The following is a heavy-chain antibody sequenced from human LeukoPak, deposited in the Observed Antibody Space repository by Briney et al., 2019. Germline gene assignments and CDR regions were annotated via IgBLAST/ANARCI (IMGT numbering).Heavy chain of an antibody. D-gene: IGHD3-10*01. CDR3: ARRSGSGRHPFHI. Sequence: ASVKVSCKASAYTFTTYDINWVRQAPGQGLEWMGYINTNSGNTGYSRKLQGRVAITRTTSITTAYMELPSLRYEDTAVYYCARRSGSGRHPFHIWGQGTLVTVSS. CDR1: AYTFTTYD. CDR2: INTNSGNT. J-gene: IGHJ3*02. V-gene: IGHV1-8*03.